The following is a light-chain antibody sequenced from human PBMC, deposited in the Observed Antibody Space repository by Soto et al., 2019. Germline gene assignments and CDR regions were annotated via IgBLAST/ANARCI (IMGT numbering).Light chain of an antibody. Sequence: DTVLTQSPGTLSLTSGEGATLSCRASQSVSNNYLAWYQQKPGQAPRLLIYGASNRATGIPDRFSGSGSGTDFTLTISSLEPEDFGVYYCQQRSNWPPVTFGGGTKVDIK. CDR3: QQRSNWPPVT. CDR2: GAS. V-gene: IGKV3-11*01. J-gene: IGKJ4*01. CDR1: QSVSNNY.